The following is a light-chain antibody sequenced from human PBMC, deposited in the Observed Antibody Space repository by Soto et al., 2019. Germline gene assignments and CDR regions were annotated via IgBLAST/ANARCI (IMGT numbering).Light chain of an antibody. J-gene: IGKJ1*01. Sequence: AIRMTQSPSSRSASTRDRVTITCRASQGISSYLAWYQQKPGKAPKLLIYAASTLQSGVPSRFSGSGSGTDFTLTISCLQSEDFATYYCQQYYSYPPTFGQGTKVDI. CDR3: QQYYSYPPT. CDR1: QGISSY. CDR2: AAS. V-gene: IGKV1-8*01.